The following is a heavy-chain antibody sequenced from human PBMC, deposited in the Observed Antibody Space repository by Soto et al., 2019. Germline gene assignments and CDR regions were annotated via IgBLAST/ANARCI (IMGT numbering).Heavy chain of an antibody. CDR2: INAGNGNT. CDR1: GYTFTSYA. V-gene: IGHV1-3*01. D-gene: IGHD6-6*01. J-gene: IGHJ6*02. Sequence: QVQLVQSGAEVKKPGASVKVSCKASGYTFTSYAMHWVRQAPGQRLEWMGWINAGNGNTKYSQKFQGRVTITRDTSASTAYMELSSLRSEDTAVYYCARYPLIAARGNYYYGMDVWGQGTTVTVSS. CDR3: ARYPLIAARGNYYYGMDV.